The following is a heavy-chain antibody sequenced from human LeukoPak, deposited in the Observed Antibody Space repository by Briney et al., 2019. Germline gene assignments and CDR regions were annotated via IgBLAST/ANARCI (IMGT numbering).Heavy chain of an antibody. CDR3: ASISGEWLVLDP. V-gene: IGHV1-18*01. D-gene: IGHD6-19*01. J-gene: IGHJ5*02. Sequence: GASVKVSCKASGYTFTSYGISWVRQAPGQGLEWTGWTSAYNGNTNYAQKLQGRVTMTTDTSTSTAYMELRSLRSDDTAVYYCASISGEWLVLDPWGQGTLVTVSS. CDR2: TSAYNGNT. CDR1: GYTFTSYG.